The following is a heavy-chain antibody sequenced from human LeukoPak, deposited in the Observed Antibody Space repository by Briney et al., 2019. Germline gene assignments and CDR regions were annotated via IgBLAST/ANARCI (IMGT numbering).Heavy chain of an antibody. CDR1: GGSVSTSDYY. CDR3: ARVFDS. J-gene: IGHJ4*02. Sequence: SGTLSLSCTVSGGSVSTSDYYWGWIRQSPVKGLEWIGDVFYTGKTNYNPSLRGRATISIDTSKNQFSLKLTYVTAADSAVYYCARVFDSWGQGTLVTVSS. V-gene: IGHV4-39*07. CDR2: VFYTGKT.